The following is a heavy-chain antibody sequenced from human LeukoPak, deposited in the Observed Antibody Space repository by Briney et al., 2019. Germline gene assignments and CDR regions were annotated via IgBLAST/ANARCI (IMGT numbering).Heavy chain of an antibody. CDR3: GKYSASRSRYFDY. CDR1: GFTFSNYA. D-gene: IGHD1-26*01. J-gene: IGHJ4*02. CDR2: IDSGGGGI. V-gene: IGHV3-23*01. Sequence: GGSLRLSCAASGFTFSNYAMTWVRQAPGKGLEWVAVIDSGGGGIYYADSVKGRFTISRDNSKNTLYLQMNSLRAEDTAVFYCGKYSASRSRYFDYWGQGTLATVSS.